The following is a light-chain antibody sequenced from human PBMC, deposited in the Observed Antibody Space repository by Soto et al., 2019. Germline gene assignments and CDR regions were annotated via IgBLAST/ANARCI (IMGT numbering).Light chain of an antibody. Sequence: QSVLTQPPSASGTLGQRVTISCSGSSSNIGSNYVYWYQQLPGTAPKLLIYRNNQRPSGVPDRFSGSKSGTSASLAISGLRSEDEADYYCAAWDDSLSGRGWVFGGGTKLTVL. J-gene: IGLJ3*02. CDR1: SSNIGSNY. V-gene: IGLV1-47*01. CDR3: AAWDDSLSGRGWV. CDR2: RNN.